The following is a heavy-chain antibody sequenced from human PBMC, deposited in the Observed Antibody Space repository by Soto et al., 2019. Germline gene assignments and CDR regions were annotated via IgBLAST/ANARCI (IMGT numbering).Heavy chain of an antibody. V-gene: IGHV3-72*01. CDR2: TRNKANSYTT. D-gene: IGHD3-22*01. J-gene: IGHJ3*02. CDR1: GFTFGDYA. Sequence: HPGGSLRLSCTASGFTFGDYAMDWVRQAPGKGLEWVGRTRNKANSYTTEYAASVKGRFTISRDDSKNSLYLQMNSLKTEDTAVYYCARVLYYYDSSGYYPDAFDIWGQGTMVT. CDR3: ARVLYYYDSSGYYPDAFDI.